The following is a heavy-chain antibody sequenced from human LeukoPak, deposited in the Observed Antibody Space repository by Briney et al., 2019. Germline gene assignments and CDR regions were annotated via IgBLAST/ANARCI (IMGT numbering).Heavy chain of an antibody. D-gene: IGHD6-13*01. CDR2: IIPIFGTA. Sequence: GASVKVSCKASGYRFTVTGYYMNWVRQAPGQGLGWMGWIIPIFGTANYAQKFQGRVTITADESTSTAYMELSSLRSEDTAVYYCARDPPLGIAAAGIDAFDIWGQGTMVTVSS. J-gene: IGHJ3*02. CDR1: GYRFTVTGYY. V-gene: IGHV1-69*13. CDR3: ARDPPLGIAAAGIDAFDI.